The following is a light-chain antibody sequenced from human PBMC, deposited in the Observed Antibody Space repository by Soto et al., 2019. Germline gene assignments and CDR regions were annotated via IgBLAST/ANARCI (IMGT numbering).Light chain of an antibody. CDR3: RQSYSTLPT. CDR1: QSISTF. J-gene: IGKJ5*01. CDR2: ATS. Sequence: DIQMTQSPSSLSASVGDKVTITCRASQSISTFLNWYQQKPGKAPKLLIYATSSLQSGVPSRSSGGGSGTDFTLTISSLQAEDFATYYCRQSYSTLPTFGQGTRLEI. V-gene: IGKV1-39*01.